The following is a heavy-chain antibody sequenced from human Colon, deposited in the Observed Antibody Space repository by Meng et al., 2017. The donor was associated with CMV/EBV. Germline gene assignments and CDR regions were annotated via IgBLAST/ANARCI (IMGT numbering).Heavy chain of an antibody. CDR3: ARDNYYDNRGLDY. D-gene: IGHD3-22*01. V-gene: IGHV4-31*02. J-gene: IGHJ4*02. Sequence: VAGNSISSDGYYWSWIRQHPGRGLEWIGYIYYTGSTYYNPSLTSRVAISLDTSKNQFSLKLTSVTAADTAIYYCARDNYYDNRGLDYWGRGTLVTVSS. CDR2: IYYTGST. CDR1: GNSISSDGYY.